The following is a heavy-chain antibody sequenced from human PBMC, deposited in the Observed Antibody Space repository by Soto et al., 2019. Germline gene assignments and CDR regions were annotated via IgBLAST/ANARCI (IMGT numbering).Heavy chain of an antibody. CDR2: IYYSGST. CDR3: ARDGWFGGNYYYYYMDV. D-gene: IGHD3-10*01. V-gene: IGHV4-59*01. J-gene: IGHJ6*03. CDR1: GGSISSYY. Sequence: SETLSLTCTFSGGSISSYYWSLIRQPPGKGLEWIGYIYYSGSTNYNPSLKSRVTISVDTSKNQFSLKLSSVTAADTAVYYCARDGWFGGNYYYYYMDVWGKGTTVTVSS.